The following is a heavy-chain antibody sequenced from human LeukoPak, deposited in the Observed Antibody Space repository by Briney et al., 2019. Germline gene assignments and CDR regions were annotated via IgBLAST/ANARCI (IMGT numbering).Heavy chain of an antibody. D-gene: IGHD5/OR15-5a*01. Sequence: PSETPSLTCTVSGGSISSYYWSWIRQPPGKGLEWIGYIYYSGSTNYNPSLKSRVTISVDTSKNQFSLKLSSVTAADTAVYYCARSTDAFDIWGQGTMVTVSS. CDR3: ARSTDAFDI. CDR1: GGSISSYY. V-gene: IGHV4-59*01. J-gene: IGHJ3*02. CDR2: IYYSGST.